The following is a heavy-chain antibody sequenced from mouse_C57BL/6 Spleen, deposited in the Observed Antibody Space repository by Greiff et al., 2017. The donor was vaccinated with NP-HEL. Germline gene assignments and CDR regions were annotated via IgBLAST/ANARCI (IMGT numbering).Heavy chain of an antibody. J-gene: IGHJ1*03. D-gene: IGHD1-1*01. Sequence: VQLQQPGAELVKPGASVKMSCKASGYTFTSYWITWVKQRPGQGLEWIGDIYPGSGSTNYNEKFKSKATLTVDTSSSTAYMQLSSLTSEDSAVYYCARSGYYGSSGYFDVWGTGTTVTVSS. CDR1: GYTFTSYW. CDR2: IYPGSGST. CDR3: ARSGYYGSSGYFDV. V-gene: IGHV1-55*01.